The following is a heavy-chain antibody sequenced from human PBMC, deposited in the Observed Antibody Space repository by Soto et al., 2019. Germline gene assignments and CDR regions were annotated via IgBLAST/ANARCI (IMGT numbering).Heavy chain of an antibody. Sequence: SETLSLTCAVYGGSFSGYYWSWIRQPPGKGLEWIGEINHSGGTNYNPSLKSRVTISVDTSKNQFSLKLSSVTAADTAVYYCARGYDYGMYYFDYWGQGTLVTVSS. D-gene: IGHD3-16*01. CDR3: ARGYDYGMYYFDY. CDR1: GGSFSGYY. J-gene: IGHJ4*02. V-gene: IGHV4-34*01. CDR2: INHSGGT.